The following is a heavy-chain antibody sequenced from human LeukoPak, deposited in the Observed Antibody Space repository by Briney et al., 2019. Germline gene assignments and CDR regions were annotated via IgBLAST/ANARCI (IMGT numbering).Heavy chain of an antibody. CDR1: GFSFSNSA. Sequence: ASVKVSCKASGFSFSNSAVQWVRQARGQRLEWVGRIVVGSGNTMYAQKFQDRVSITRDISTSTIYMDLRSLRFEDTAVYYCARYSRGYCGGGNCNSYFFDYWGRGTPVTVSS. V-gene: IGHV1-58*01. CDR2: IVVGSGNT. D-gene: IGHD2-15*01. J-gene: IGHJ4*02. CDR3: ARYSRGYCGGGNCNSYFFDY.